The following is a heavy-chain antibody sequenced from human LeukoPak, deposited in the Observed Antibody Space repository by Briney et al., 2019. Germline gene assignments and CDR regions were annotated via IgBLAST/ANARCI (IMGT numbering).Heavy chain of an antibody. V-gene: IGHV4-34*01. Sequence: PSETLSLTCAVYGGSFSGYYWSWIRQPPGKGLEWIGEINHSGSTNYNPSLKSRVTISVDTSKNQFSLKLSSVTAADTAVYYCARGQGLRGSQKQQLVRGYFDYWGQGTLVTVSS. D-gene: IGHD6-13*01. J-gene: IGHJ4*02. CDR1: GGSFSGYY. CDR2: INHSGST. CDR3: ARGQGLRGSQKQQLVRGYFDY.